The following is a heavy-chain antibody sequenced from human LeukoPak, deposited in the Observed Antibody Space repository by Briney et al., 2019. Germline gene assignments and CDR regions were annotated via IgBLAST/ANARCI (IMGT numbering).Heavy chain of an antibody. V-gene: IGHV1-8*01. CDR1: GYTFTSYD. CDR2: MNPNSGNT. Sequence: ASVKVSCKASGYTFTSYDINWVRQATGQGLEWMGWMNPNSGNTGYAQKFQGRVTITRNTSISTAYMELSSLRSEDTAVYYCARSREQQLALRLNWFDPWGQGTLVTVSS. J-gene: IGHJ5*02. D-gene: IGHD6-13*01. CDR3: ARSREQQLALRLNWFDP.